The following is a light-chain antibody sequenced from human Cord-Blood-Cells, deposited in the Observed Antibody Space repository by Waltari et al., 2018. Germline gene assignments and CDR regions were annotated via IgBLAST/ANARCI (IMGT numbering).Light chain of an antibody. J-gene: IGKJ2*01. CDR1: QSISSW. V-gene: IGKV1-5*01. CDR3: QQYNGYYT. Sequence: DIQMTQSPSTLSASVGDRVTITCRASQSISSWLAWYQQKPGKAPKLLIYDASSLESVVPSRFSGSGSGTEFTLTISSLQPDDFATYYCQQYNGYYTFGQGTKLEIK. CDR2: DAS.